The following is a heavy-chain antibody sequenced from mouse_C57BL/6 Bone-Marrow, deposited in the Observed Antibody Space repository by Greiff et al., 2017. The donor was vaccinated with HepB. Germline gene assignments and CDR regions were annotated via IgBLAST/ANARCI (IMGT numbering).Heavy chain of an antibody. CDR2: IYPGDGDT. J-gene: IGHJ2*01. V-gene: IGHV1-82*01. CDR3: AISGFITTVHFDY. Sequence: VQLQQSGPELVKPGASVKISCKASGYAFSSSWLNWVKQRPGKGLEWIGRIYPGDGDTNYNGKFKGKATLTADKSSSTAYMQLSSLTSEDSAVYFCAISGFITTVHFDYWGQGTTLTVSS. D-gene: IGHD1-1*01. CDR1: GYAFSSSW.